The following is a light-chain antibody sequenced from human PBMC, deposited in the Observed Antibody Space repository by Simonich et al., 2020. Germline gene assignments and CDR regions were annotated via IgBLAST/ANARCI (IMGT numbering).Light chain of an antibody. CDR2: GDN. CDR3: QSYDSSIWV. CDR1: SGSIASNY. Sequence: NFMLTQPHSVSESPGKTVTISCTRSSGSIASNYVQWYQQRPGSAPTTVIYGDNQRPSGVPDRFSGSIDSSSNSASLTISGLKTEDEADYDCQSYDSSIWVFGGGTKLTVL. V-gene: IGLV6-57*03. J-gene: IGLJ3*02.